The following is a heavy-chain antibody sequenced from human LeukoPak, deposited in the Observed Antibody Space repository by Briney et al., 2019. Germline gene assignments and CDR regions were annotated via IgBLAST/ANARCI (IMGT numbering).Heavy chain of an antibody. CDR3: AKGPDYGDYRSFDY. Sequence: GGSLRLSCAASGFTFDDYAMSWVRQAPGKGLEWVSAISGSGGSTYYADSVKGRFTISRDNSKNTLYLQMNSLRAEDTAVYYCAKGPDYGDYRSFDYWGQGTLVTVSS. CDR1: GFTFDDYA. CDR2: ISGSGGST. D-gene: IGHD4-17*01. J-gene: IGHJ4*02. V-gene: IGHV3-23*01.